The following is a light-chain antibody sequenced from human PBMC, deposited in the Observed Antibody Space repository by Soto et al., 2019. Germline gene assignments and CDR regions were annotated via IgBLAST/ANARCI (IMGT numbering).Light chain of an antibody. CDR3: QQYGSSPALT. J-gene: IGKJ4*01. CDR2: DAS. Sequence: EFGVTQSPGTLCLSPGERNTLSCRASQTVRNNYLAWYQQKPGQAPTLLIYDASNRATGIPDRFSGSGSGTDFTLTISRLEPEDFAVYYCQQYGSSPALTFGGGTKVDI. CDR1: QTVRNNY. V-gene: IGKV3-20*01.